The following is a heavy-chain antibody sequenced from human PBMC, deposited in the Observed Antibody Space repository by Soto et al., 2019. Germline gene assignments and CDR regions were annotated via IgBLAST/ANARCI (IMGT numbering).Heavy chain of an antibody. CDR1: GFNFSNYA. D-gene: IGHD1-1*01. Sequence: XGSLRLSCAASGFNFSNYALSWVRQAPGRGLDWVSLISATGGGTYYADSVKGRFTISRDNSHNTLYLQVHSLTAEDTAVYYCAKDRRAGGNSAFYFDFWGQGTQVTVSS. V-gene: IGHV3-23*01. CDR3: AKDRRAGGNSAFYFDF. CDR2: ISATGGGT. J-gene: IGHJ4*02.